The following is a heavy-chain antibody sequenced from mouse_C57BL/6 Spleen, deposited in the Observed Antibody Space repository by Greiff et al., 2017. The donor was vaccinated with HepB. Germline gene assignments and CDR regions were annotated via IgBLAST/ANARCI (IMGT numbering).Heavy chain of an antibody. D-gene: IGHD1-1*01. CDR1: GYTFTSYW. CDR2: IHPNSGST. V-gene: IGHV1-64*01. Sequence: QVQLQQSGAELVKPGASVKLSCKASGYTFTSYWMHWVKQRPGQGLEWIGMIHPNSGSTNYNEKFKSKATLTVDKSYSTAYMQLSSLTSEDSAVYYCAGSFITTVVADWYFDVWGTGTTVTVSS. CDR3: AGSFITTVVADWYFDV. J-gene: IGHJ1*03.